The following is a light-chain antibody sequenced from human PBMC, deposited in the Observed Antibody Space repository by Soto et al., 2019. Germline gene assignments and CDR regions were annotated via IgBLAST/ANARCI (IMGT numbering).Light chain of an antibody. CDR2: DAS. CDR1: QSVSSY. Sequence: IVLTQSPATLSLSPGERATLSCRASQSVSSYLDWYQQKPGQAPRLLIYDASNRATGIPARFSGSGSGTDFTLTISSLEPEDVAVYYCQQRSNWPTTFGQGTRLEIK. CDR3: QQRSNWPTT. V-gene: IGKV3-11*01. J-gene: IGKJ5*01.